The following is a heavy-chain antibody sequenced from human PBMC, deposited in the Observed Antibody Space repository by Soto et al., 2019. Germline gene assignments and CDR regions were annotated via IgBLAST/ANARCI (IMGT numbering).Heavy chain of an antibody. J-gene: IGHJ5*02. CDR2: MNPGSGDT. D-gene: IGHD3-10*01. CDR3: GRMQRTGSLNGFGT. V-gene: IGHV1-8*01. Sequence: NLSRKTSVYRKSNNHVSRRLMANGQGLEWMGWMNPGSGDTGYAQKFQGRVTMTRDISIATAYMELNSLTSEDTAIFFCGRMQRTGSLNGFGTWAERTLVT. CDR1: VYRKSNNH.